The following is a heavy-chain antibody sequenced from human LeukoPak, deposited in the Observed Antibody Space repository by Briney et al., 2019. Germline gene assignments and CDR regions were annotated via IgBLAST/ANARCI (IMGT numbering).Heavy chain of an antibody. Sequence: PSETLSLTCAVYGGSFSGYYWNWIRQPPGKGLEWIGEISHNENTNYSPSLKSRLTISIDTSKNQFSLKLSSVTAADTAVYYCARRGLVNAAEFDYWGQGTLVSVSS. V-gene: IGHV4-34*01. CDR3: ARRGLVNAAEFDY. CDR2: ISHNENT. J-gene: IGHJ4*02. CDR1: GGSFSGYY. D-gene: IGHD4-23*01.